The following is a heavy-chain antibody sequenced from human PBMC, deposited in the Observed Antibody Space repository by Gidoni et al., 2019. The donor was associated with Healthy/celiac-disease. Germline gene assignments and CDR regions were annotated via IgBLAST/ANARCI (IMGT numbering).Heavy chain of an antibody. CDR3: ARDPAVAEEGGRLDY. D-gene: IGHD6-19*01. J-gene: IGHJ4*02. V-gene: IGHV3-33*01. CDR2: IWYDGSNK. Sequence: QVQLVESGGGVVQPGRSLRLSCAASGFHFSSYGMHWVRQAPGKGLEWVAVIWYDGSNKYYADSVKGRFTISRDNSKNTLYLQMNSLRAEDTTVYYCARDPAVAEEGGRLDYWGQGTLVTVSS. CDR1: GFHFSSYG.